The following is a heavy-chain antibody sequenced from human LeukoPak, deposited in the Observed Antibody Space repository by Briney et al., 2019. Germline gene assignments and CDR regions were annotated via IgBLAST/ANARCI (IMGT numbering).Heavy chain of an antibody. J-gene: IGHJ4*02. D-gene: IGHD3-22*01. V-gene: IGHV4-4*07. CDR1: GDSISRYY. CDR2: IYTSGST. Sequence: SETLSLTCTVSGDSISRYYWSWIRQPAGKGLEWIGRIYTSGSTNYNPSLKSRVIMSIDTSKNHFSLKLSSVTAADTAVYYCARDTYYYDSSGYFDYWGQGTLVTVSS. CDR3: ARDTYYYDSSGYFDY.